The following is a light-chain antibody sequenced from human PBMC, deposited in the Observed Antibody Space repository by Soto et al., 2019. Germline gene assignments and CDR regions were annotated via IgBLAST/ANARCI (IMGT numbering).Light chain of an antibody. CDR1: QSVGRNY. CDR2: GAS. J-gene: IGKJ4*01. V-gene: IGKV3-20*01. Sequence: EIVLTQSPATLSLSPGERVTLSCRASQSVGRNYLAWYQQTPGQAPMLLIHGASTRATGIPDRFSGSGSRTDFPFTSSILEPDDFVVYYCQQYASSPLTFGGGTKVETK. CDR3: QQYASSPLT.